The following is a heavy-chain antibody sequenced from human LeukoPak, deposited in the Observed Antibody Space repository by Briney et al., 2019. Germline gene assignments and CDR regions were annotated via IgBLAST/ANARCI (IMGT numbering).Heavy chain of an antibody. J-gene: IGHJ6*04. CDR3: ARDIKYYYNSSSYYTRQMDV. Sequence: SETLSFTCTVGGGSISSYYWSWLRQPPGKGRVGGGFTYYGRSNNYTHSLKSRVTISVDTSKNQFSLKLSSVTAEDTAVYYCARDIKYYYNSSSYYTRQMDVWGKGTTVTVSS. CDR2: TYYGRSN. V-gene: IGHV4-59*01. D-gene: IGHD3-22*01. CDR1: GGSISSYY.